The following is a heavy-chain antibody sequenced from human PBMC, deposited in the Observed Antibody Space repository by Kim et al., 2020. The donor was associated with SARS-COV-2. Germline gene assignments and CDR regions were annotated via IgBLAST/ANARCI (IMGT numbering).Heavy chain of an antibody. CDR2: ST. V-gene: IGHV3-66*01. Sequence: STYYADSVKGRFTISIDDSKNTVYLQMNSLRAEDTAVYFCAREPSTYFDYWGQGTLVTVSS. J-gene: IGHJ4*02. CDR3: AREPSTYFDY.